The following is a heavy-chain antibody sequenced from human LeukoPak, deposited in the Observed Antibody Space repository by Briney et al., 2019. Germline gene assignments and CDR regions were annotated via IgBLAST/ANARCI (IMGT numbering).Heavy chain of an antibody. D-gene: IGHD4-23*01. CDR1: GYTLTELS. J-gene: IGHJ4*02. V-gene: IGHV1-24*01. CDR3: ATDSRWYQGTEGYYFDY. Sequence: ASVKVSCKVSGYTLTELSMHWVRQAPGKGLEWMGGFDPEDGETIYAQKFQGRVTMTEDTSTDTAYMELSSLRSEDTAVYYCATDSRWYQGTEGYYFDYWGQGTLVTVSS. CDR2: FDPEDGET.